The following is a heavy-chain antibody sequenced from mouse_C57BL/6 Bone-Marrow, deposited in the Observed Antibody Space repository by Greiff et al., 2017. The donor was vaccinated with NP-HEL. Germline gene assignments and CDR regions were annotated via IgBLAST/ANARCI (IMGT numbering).Heavy chain of an antibody. J-gene: IGHJ4*01. Sequence: EVKLQQSGAELVRPGASVKLSCTASGFNIKDDYMHWVKQRPEQGLEWIGWIDPENGDTEYASKFQGKATITADTSSNTAYLQLSSLTSEDTAVYYCTTFVSYAMDYWGQGTSVTVSS. CDR1: GFNIKDDY. CDR3: TTFVSYAMDY. D-gene: IGHD6-2*01. V-gene: IGHV14-4*01. CDR2: IDPENGDT.